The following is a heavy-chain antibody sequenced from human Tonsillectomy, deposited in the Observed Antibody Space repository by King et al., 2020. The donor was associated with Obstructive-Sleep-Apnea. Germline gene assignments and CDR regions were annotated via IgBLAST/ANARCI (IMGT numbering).Heavy chain of an antibody. V-gene: IGHV3-9*01. J-gene: IGHJ4*02. Sequence: VQLVDSGGGLVQPGRSLRLSCAASGFTFDDYAMHCVRQASGKGLGWVPVIMLDCGRVGVGDSVKGRFTISSDNAKNSLFLQMNSLRTEDTALYYCAKDLSSGWYGPVDYWGQGTLVTVSS. CDR2: IMLDCGRV. D-gene: IGHD6-19*01. CDR1: GFTFDDYA. CDR3: AKDLSSGWYGPVDY.